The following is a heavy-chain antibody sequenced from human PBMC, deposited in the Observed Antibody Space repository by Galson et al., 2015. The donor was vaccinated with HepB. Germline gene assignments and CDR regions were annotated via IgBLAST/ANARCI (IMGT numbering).Heavy chain of an antibody. CDR3: ASSDVPAGVPSIAAAGEFDP. J-gene: IGHJ5*02. CDR1: GGTFSSYA. Sequence: SVKVSCKASGGTFSSYAISWVRQAPGQGLEWMGGIIPIFGTANYAQKFQGRVTITADESTSTAYMELSSLRSEDTAVYYCASSDVPAGVPSIAAAGEFDPWGQGTLVTVSS. CDR2: IIPIFGTA. V-gene: IGHV1-69*13. D-gene: IGHD6-13*01.